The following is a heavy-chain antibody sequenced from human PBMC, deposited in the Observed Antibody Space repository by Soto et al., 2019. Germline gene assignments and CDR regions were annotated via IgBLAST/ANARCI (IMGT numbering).Heavy chain of an antibody. Sequence: GGSLRLSCAASGFTFSSYAMSWVRQAPGKGLEWVSAISGSGGSTYYADSVKGRFTISRDNSKNTLYLQMNSLRAEDTAVYYCAGTYGSGSYYLGVFDYWGQGTLVTVS. CDR1: GFTFSSYA. D-gene: IGHD3-10*01. J-gene: IGHJ4*02. V-gene: IGHV3-23*01. CDR2: ISGSGGST. CDR3: AGTYGSGSYYLGVFDY.